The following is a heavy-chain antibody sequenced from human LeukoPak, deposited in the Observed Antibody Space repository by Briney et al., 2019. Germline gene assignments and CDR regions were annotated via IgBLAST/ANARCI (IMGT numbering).Heavy chain of an antibody. D-gene: IGHD1-26*01. CDR1: GNTFSSYY. Sequence: ASVKVSRKASGNTFSSYYMHWVRQAPGQGLEWMGVINPSGGTTTYAQKFQGRVTMTRDTSTSTVYMEVSSLRSEDTAVYYCTRELGGSYNDYWGQGTLVTVSS. V-gene: IGHV1-46*01. J-gene: IGHJ4*02. CDR3: TRELGGSYNDY. CDR2: INPSGGTT.